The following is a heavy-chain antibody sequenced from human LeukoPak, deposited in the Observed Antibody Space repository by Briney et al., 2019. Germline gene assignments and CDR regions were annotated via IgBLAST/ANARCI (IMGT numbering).Heavy chain of an antibody. CDR3: ARVYYDSTGYYYRTRYYFDF. V-gene: IGHV4-59*12. J-gene: IGHJ4*02. Sequence: SSETLSLTCTVSGGSISSYYWSWIRQPPGKGLEWIGYIYYSGSTNYNPSLKSRVTISVDTSKNQFSLKLTPVTAADTAVYYCARVYYDSTGYYYRTRYYFDFWGQGTLVTVSS. D-gene: IGHD3-22*01. CDR1: GGSISSYY. CDR2: IYYSGST.